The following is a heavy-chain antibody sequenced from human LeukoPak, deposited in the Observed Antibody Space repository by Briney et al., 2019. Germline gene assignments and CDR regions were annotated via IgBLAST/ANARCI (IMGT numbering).Heavy chain of an antibody. Sequence: SETLSLTCAVSGGSISSSNWWSWVRQPPGKGLEWIGEIYHSGSTNYNPSLKSRVTISVDKSKNQFSLKLSSVTAADTAVYYCARQYDSPFYYFDYWGQGTLVIVSS. J-gene: IGHJ4*02. CDR1: GGSISSSNW. V-gene: IGHV4-4*02. CDR2: IYHSGST. D-gene: IGHD3-22*01. CDR3: ARQYDSPFYYFDY.